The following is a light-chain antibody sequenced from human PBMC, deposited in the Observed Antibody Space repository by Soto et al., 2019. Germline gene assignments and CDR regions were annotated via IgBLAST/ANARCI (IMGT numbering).Light chain of an antibody. CDR2: DAS. CDR3: QQRSNWPIT. V-gene: IGKV3-11*01. Sequence: EIVLTQSPATLSLSPGERATLSCRASQSVSRYLAWYQQKPGQAPRLLIYDASNRATGIPARFSGSGSGTDFTLTISSLAPEDFAVYYCQQRSNWPITFGQGTRLEIK. J-gene: IGKJ5*01. CDR1: QSVSRY.